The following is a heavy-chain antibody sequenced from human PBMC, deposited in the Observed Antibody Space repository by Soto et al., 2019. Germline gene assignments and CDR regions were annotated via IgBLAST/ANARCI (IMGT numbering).Heavy chain of an antibody. CDR2: IKSKTDGGTT. V-gene: IGHV3-15*01. CDR1: GFTFSNAW. D-gene: IGHD2-2*01. CDR3: TPPLGYCSSTICRGFGY. Sequence: EVQLVESGGGLVKPGGSLRLSCAASGFTFSNAWMSWVRQAPGKGLEWVGRIKSKTDGGTTDYAAPVKGRFTISRVESKNTLYLQMNSPKTENTDGYYCTPPLGYCSSTICRGFGYWGQGTLGTGSS. J-gene: IGHJ4*02.